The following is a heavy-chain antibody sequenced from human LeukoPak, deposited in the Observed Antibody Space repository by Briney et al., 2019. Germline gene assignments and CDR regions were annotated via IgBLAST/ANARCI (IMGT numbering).Heavy chain of an antibody. CDR2: ICGSGGST. CDR1: GFTFSSYA. J-gene: IGHJ4*02. Sequence: GGSLRLSCAASGFTFSSYAMTWVRQAPGKGLEWVSAICGSGGSTYYADSVKGRFTISRDNSKSTLYLQMNSLRAEDTAVYYCAKDRITMIVVEAFDYWGQGTLVTVSS. D-gene: IGHD3-22*01. CDR3: AKDRITMIVVEAFDY. V-gene: IGHV3-23*01.